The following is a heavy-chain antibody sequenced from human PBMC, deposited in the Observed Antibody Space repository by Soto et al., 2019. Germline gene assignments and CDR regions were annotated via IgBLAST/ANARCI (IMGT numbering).Heavy chain of an antibody. CDR3: ARDSGQQLVQGAFDI. V-gene: IGHV4-31*03. J-gene: IGHJ3*02. D-gene: IGHD6-13*01. CDR1: GGSISSGGYY. CDR2: IYYSGST. Sequence: SGTLSLTCTVSGGSISSGGYYWSWIRQHPGKGLEWIGYIYYSGSTYYNPSLKSRVTISVDTSKNQFSLKLSSVTAADTAVYYCARDSGQQLVQGAFDIWGQGAMVTVS.